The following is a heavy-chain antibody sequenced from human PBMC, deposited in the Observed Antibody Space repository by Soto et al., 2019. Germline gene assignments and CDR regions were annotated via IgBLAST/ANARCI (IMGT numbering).Heavy chain of an antibody. CDR3: VSSRGALYFDH. CDR2: VYYGGT. V-gene: IGHV4-59*01. D-gene: IGHD2-15*01. CDR1: GGSMSSNY. J-gene: IGHJ4*02. Sequence: SETLSLTCTVSGGSMSSNYWSWIRQSPGKGLEWIGFVYYGGTNYNPSFESRVTMSVDTPKNQFSLELKSVTAADTAVYHCVSSRGALYFDHWGQGALVTVSS.